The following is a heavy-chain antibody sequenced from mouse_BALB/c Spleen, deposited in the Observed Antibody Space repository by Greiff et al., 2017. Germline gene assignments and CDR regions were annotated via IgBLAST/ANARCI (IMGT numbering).Heavy chain of an antibody. CDR1: GYTFTDYA. CDR2: ISTYYGDA. V-gene: IGHV1S137*01. D-gene: IGHD2-1*01. Sequence: VQLQQSGAELVRPGVSVKISCKGSGYTFTDYAMHWVKQSHAKSLEWIGVISTYYGDASYNQKFKGKATMTVDKSSSTAYMELARLTSEDSAIYYCARGGSLYGTYYAMDYWGQGTSVTVSS. J-gene: IGHJ4*01. CDR3: ARGGSLYGTYYAMDY.